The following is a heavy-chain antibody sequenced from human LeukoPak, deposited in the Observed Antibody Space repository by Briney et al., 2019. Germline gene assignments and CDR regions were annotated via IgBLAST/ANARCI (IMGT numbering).Heavy chain of an antibody. CDR2: ISSSGSTI. D-gene: IGHD1-26*01. CDR3: ARDRSYYQTTRFDY. V-gene: IGHV3-11*04. CDR1: GFTFSDYY. J-gene: IGHJ4*02. Sequence: PGGSLRLSCAASGFTFSDYYMIWIRQAPGKGLEWVSYISSSGSTIYYADPVKGRFTISRDNAKNSLYLQMNSLRAEDTAVYYCARDRSYYQTTRFDYWGQGTLVTVSS.